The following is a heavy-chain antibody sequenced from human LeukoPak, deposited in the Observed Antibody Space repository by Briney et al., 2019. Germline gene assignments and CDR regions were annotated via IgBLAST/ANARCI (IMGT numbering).Heavy chain of an antibody. J-gene: IGHJ4*02. CDR3: ATQTHRITMIVVAFDY. V-gene: IGHV1-2*06. D-gene: IGHD3-22*01. CDR2: INPNSGGT. CDR1: GYTFTGYY. Sequence: ASVKVSCKASGYTFTGYYMHWVRQAPGQGLEWMGRINPNSGGTNYAQKFQGRVTMTRDTSISTAYMELSRLRSDDTAVYYCATQTHRITMIVVAFDYWGQGTLVTVSS.